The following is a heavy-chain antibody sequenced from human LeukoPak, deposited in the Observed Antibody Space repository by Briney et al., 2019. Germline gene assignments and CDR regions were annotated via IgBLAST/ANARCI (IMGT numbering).Heavy chain of an antibody. V-gene: IGHV1-2*02. CDR2: INPNSGGT. CDR3: ARGRDGYRYYFDY. CDR1: GYTFTGYY. J-gene: IGHJ4*02. Sequence: ASVKASCKASGYTFTGYYMHWVRQAPGQGLEWMGWINPNSGGTNYAQKFQGRVTMTRDTSISTAYMELSRLRSDDTAVYYCARGRDGYRYYFDYWGQGTLVTVSS. D-gene: IGHD5-18*01.